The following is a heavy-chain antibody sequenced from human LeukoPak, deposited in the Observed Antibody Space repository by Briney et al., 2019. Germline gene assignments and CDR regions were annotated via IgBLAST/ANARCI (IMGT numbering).Heavy chain of an antibody. V-gene: IGHV1-2*02. Sequence: ASVKVSCKASGYTFTGYYMHWVRQAPGQGLEWMGWINPNSGGTKYAQKFQGRVTMTRDTSISTAYMELSRLTSDDTAVYYCASGGERYSSGWYGDYWVQGTLVTVSS. CDR1: GYTFTGYY. CDR3: ASGGERYSSGWYGDY. J-gene: IGHJ4*02. D-gene: IGHD6-19*01. CDR2: INPNSGGT.